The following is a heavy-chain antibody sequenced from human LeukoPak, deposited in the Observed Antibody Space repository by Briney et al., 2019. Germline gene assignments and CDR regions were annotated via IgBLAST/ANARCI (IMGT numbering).Heavy chain of an antibody. V-gene: IGHV3-33*01. D-gene: IGHD1-26*01. CDR1: GFTFSSYG. CDR2: IWYDGSNK. Sequence: PGGSLRLSCAASGFTFSSYGMHWVRQAQGKGLEWVAVIWYDGSNKYYADSVKGRFTISRDNSKNTLYLQMNSLRAEDTAVYYCASSGSYRFDYWGQGTLVTVSS. J-gene: IGHJ4*02. CDR3: ASSGSYRFDY.